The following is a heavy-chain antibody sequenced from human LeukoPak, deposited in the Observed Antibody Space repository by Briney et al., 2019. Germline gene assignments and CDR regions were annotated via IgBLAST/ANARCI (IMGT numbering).Heavy chain of an antibody. V-gene: IGHV3-23*01. CDR2: ISGSGAGT. J-gene: IGHJ4*02. D-gene: IGHD6-19*01. Sequence: GGSLRLSCVASGFTFSTYAMYWVRQAPGKGLEWVSSISGSGAGTYYADSVKGRFTISRDNSKNTLYLQMNSLRAEDTAVYYCASSAGALIDCWGQGTLVIVSS. CDR3: ASSAGALIDC. CDR1: GFTFSTYA.